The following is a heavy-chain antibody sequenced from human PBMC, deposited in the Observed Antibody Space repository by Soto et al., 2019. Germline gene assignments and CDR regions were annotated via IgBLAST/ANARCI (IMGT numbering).Heavy chain of an antibody. D-gene: IGHD3-3*01. J-gene: IGHJ6*03. CDR2: VYYSGST. CDR3: ARGVSNYDFWSGYSHYYYYMDV. V-gene: IGHV4-39*01. Sequence: SETLSLTCTVSGGSVSSSSYYWGWVRQPPGKGLEWIGSVYYSGSTYYNPSLESRVTISVDKSKNQFSLKLSSVTAADTAIYYCARGVSNYDFWSGYSHYYYYMDVWGKGTTVTVSS. CDR1: GGSVSSSSYY.